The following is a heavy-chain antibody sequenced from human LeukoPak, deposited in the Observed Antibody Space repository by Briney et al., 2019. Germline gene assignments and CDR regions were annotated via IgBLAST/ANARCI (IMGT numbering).Heavy chain of an antibody. CDR1: GFTFSSYS. J-gene: IGHJ4*02. CDR3: ARGGSDILTQHDY. CDR2: ISSSSRYI. Sequence: GGSLRLSCAASGFTFSSYSMNWVRQAPGKGLEWVSSISSSSRYIYYADSVKGRFTISRDNAKNSLYLQMNSLRAEDTVVYYCARGGSDILTQHDYWGQGTLVTVSS. V-gene: IGHV3-21*01. D-gene: IGHD3-9*01.